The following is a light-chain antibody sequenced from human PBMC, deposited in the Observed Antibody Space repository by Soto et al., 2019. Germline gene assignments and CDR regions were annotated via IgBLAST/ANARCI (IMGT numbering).Light chain of an antibody. CDR3: MQATQPTWT. CDR2: KIS. J-gene: IGKJ1*01. Sequence: DIVMTQTPLSSRVTLGQPASISCRSSQSLVHSDGNTYLNWLHQRPGQPPRLLLYKISNRFFGVPDRFSGSRAGTHFTLTINRVEAADVGVYYCMQATQPTWTFGQGTKVEIK. V-gene: IGKV2-24*01. CDR1: QSLVHSDGNTY.